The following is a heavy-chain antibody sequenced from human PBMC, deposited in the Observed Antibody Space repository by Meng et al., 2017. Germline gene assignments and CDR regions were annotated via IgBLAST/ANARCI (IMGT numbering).Heavy chain of an antibody. CDR1: GDSGSNNSAA. D-gene: IGHD3-10*02. CDR2: TYYRSNWIY. CDR3: ASGWSMFQT. J-gene: IGHJ4*02. Sequence: QVQLQQSGPGLVKPSQTLSLTCAISGDSGSNNSAAWNWIRQSPSRGLEWLGRTYYRSNWIYDYALSVRSRITINPDTSKNHFSLQLNSVTPEDTAVYYGASGWSMFQTWGQGTLVTVSS. V-gene: IGHV6-1*01.